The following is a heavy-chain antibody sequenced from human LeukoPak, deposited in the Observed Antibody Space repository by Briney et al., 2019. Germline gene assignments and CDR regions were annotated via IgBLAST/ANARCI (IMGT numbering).Heavy chain of an antibody. V-gene: IGHV3-66*01. CDR1: GFTVSSNY. Sequence: PGGSLRLSCAASGFTVSSNYMSWVRQAPGKGLEWVSVIYSGGSTYYADSVKGRFTISRDNSKNTLYLQMNSLRAEDTAVYYCAKAELLWFGDPLDYWGQGTLVTVSS. D-gene: IGHD3-10*01. CDR3: AKAELLWFGDPLDY. CDR2: IYSGGST. J-gene: IGHJ4*02.